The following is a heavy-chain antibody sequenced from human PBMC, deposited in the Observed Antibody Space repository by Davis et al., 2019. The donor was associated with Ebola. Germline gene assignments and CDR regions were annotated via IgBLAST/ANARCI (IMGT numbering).Heavy chain of an antibody. Sequence: SETLSLTCTVSGGSISSYYWGWIRQPPGKGLEWIGSIYYSGSTYYNPSLKSRVTISVDTSKNQFSLKLSSVTAADTAVYYCASGSNYDYYYGMDVWGQGTTVTVSS. D-gene: IGHD3-10*01. J-gene: IGHJ6*02. V-gene: IGHV4-39*01. CDR3: ASGSNYDYYYGMDV. CDR2: IYYSGST. CDR1: GGSISSYY.